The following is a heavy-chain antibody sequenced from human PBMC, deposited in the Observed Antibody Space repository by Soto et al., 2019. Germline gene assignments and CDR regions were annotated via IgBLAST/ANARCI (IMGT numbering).Heavy chain of an antibody. D-gene: IGHD2-8*01. J-gene: IGHJ4*02. CDR3: AKSRTYTNGPDY. CDR2: ITWNSVRI. V-gene: IGHV3-9*01. Sequence: EVQLVESGGGLVQPGRSLRLSCAASGFTFDDYAIHWVRQVPGRGLEWVSGITWNSVRIDYADSVKGRFTISRDNAKKSLYLQMNSLSAEDTALYYCAKSRTYTNGPDYWGQGTLVTVSS. CDR1: GFTFDDYA.